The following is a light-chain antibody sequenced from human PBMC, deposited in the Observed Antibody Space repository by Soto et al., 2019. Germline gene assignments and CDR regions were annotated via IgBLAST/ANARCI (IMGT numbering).Light chain of an antibody. V-gene: IGKV3-15*01. CDR3: QHYSNSPPT. CDR1: ESVHRN. Sequence: EMVMTQSPATLSVSPGERVTLSCRASESVHRNLAWYQQKPGQGPSLLIYYASTRATGVPDRCTGSRSGTESALTISSLQSEDFGVYHCQHYSNSPPTFGPGTKVEIK. CDR2: YAS. J-gene: IGKJ3*01.